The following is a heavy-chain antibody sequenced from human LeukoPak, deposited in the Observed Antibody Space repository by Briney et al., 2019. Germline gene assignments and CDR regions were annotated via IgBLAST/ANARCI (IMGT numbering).Heavy chain of an antibody. Sequence: ASVKVSCKASGGTFSSYAISWVRQAPGQGLEWMGGIIPIFGTANYAQKFQGRVTITADESTSTACMELSSLRSEDTAVYYCARARYYYDSSGYSPAYYFDYWGQGTLVTVSS. D-gene: IGHD3-22*01. CDR1: GGTFSSYA. CDR2: IIPIFGTA. CDR3: ARARYYYDSSGYSPAYYFDY. V-gene: IGHV1-69*13. J-gene: IGHJ4*02.